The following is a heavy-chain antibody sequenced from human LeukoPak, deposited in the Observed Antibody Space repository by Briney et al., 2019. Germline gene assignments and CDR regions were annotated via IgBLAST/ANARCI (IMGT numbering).Heavy chain of an antibody. CDR1: GFTFSSYA. J-gene: IGHJ4*02. D-gene: IGHD1-26*01. V-gene: IGHV3-23*01. CDR3: AKDWSGSSYSQLDY. Sequence: PGGSLRLSCAASGFTFSSYAMSWVRQASGKGLEWVSAISGSGGGSGGDTYYADSVKGRFTISRDNSKNTLYLHMSSLRAEDTAVYYCAKDWSGSSYSQLDYWGQGTLVAVSS. CDR2: ISGSGGGSGGDT.